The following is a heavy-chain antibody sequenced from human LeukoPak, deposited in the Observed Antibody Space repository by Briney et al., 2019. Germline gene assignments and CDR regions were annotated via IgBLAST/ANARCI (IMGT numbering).Heavy chain of an antibody. CDR3: ARRSYSSPFDY. V-gene: IGHV4-61*02. CDR1: GGSISSGSYY. J-gene: IGHJ4*02. Sequence: PSETLSLTCTVSGGSISSGSYYWSWIRQPAGKGLEWIGRIYTSGSTNYNPSLKSRVTISVDTSKNQFSLKLSSVSAADTAVYYCARRSYSSPFDYWGQGTLVTVSS. D-gene: IGHD6-19*01. CDR2: IYTSGST.